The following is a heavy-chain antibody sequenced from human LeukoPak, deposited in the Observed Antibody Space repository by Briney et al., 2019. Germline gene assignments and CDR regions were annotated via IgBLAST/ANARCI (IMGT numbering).Heavy chain of an antibody. V-gene: IGHV4-34*01. CDR1: GGSFSGYY. CDR3: ARVGFPGVLRYFGPQPPTRYYFDY. J-gene: IGHJ4*02. D-gene: IGHD3-9*01. Sequence: SETLSLTCAVYGGSFSGYYWSWIRQPPGKGLEWIGEINHSGSTNYDPSLKSRVTISVDTSKNQFSLKLSSVTAADTAVYYCARVGFPGVLRYFGPQPPTRYYFDYWGQGTLVTVSS. CDR2: INHSGST.